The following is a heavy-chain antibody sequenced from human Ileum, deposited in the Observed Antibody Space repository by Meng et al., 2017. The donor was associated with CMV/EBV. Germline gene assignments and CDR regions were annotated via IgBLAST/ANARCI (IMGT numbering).Heavy chain of an antibody. V-gene: IGHV6-1*01. CDR3: TYGWPLKY. J-gene: IGHJ4*02. Sequence: QVQLHQSGPGLVKPSQTLSLTCAGDSVSISTESWNRIRQSPSRGLEWLGRTWYGSKWYYEYAVSVKSRITIIPDTSQNQISLQLNSVTPDDTAVYYCTYGWPLKYWGQGSLVTVSS. CDR1: DSVSISTES. D-gene: IGHD3-10*01. CDR2: TWYGSKWYY.